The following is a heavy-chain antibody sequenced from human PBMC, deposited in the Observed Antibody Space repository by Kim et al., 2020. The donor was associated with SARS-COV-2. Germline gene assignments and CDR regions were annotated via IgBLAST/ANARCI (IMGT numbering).Heavy chain of an antibody. V-gene: IGHV1-2*02. J-gene: IGHJ4*02. Sequence: ASVKVSCKASGYNFHAWAIHWVRQAPGLGLEWVGRINSNSGGTVYAQNFQGRVTMTRDTSITTAYMELKSLTLDDTALYYCARVEGSAATSSDWGQGTLVTVSS. D-gene: IGHD2-2*01. CDR1: GYNFHAWA. CDR2: INSNSGGT. CDR3: ARVEGSAATSSD.